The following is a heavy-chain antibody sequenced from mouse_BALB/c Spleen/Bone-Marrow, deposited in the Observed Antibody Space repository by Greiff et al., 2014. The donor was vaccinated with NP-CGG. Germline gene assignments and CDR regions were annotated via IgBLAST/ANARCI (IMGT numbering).Heavy chain of an antibody. CDR1: GFTFTDYY. J-gene: IGHJ1*01. CDR3: ARDNGSSPSYWFFNV. CDR2: IRNEANGYTT. Sequence: VQLQQSGRGLVQPGGSLRLSCATSGFTFTDYYMTWVRQPSGKALEWLSFIRNEANGYTTEYSASVKGRFTISRDNSQSILYLQMNTLRPEDSATYYCARDNGSSPSYWFFNVWGAGTTVTVSS. D-gene: IGHD1-1*01. V-gene: IGHV7-3*02.